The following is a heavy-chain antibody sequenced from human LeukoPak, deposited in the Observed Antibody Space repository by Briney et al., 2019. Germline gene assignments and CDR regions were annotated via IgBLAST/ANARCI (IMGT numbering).Heavy chain of an antibody. CDR2: IYYSGST. Sequence: PSETLSLTCTVSGGSISSSSYYWGWIRQPPGKGLEWIGSIYYSGSTYYNPSLKSRVTISVDTSKNQFSLRLSSVTAADTAVYYCARQAQRSAFTVTTDYFDYWGQGTLVTVSS. CDR3: ARQAQRSAFTVTTDYFDY. D-gene: IGHD4-17*01. J-gene: IGHJ4*02. V-gene: IGHV4-39*01. CDR1: GGSISSSSYY.